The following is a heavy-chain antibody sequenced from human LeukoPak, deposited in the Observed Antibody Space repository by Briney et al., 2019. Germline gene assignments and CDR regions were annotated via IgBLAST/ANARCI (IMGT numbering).Heavy chain of an antibody. CDR1: GGSISSYY. CDR3: ARVEEGYGSGRRENFYYYYMDV. J-gene: IGHJ6*03. Sequence: SETLSLTCTVSGGSISSYYWSWIRQPPGKGLECIGYIHYSGSTNYSPSLKSRVTISVGTSKNQFSLKLSSVTAADTAVYYCARVEEGYGSGRRENFYYYYMDVWGKGTTVTISS. D-gene: IGHD3-10*01. CDR2: IHYSGST. V-gene: IGHV4-59*01.